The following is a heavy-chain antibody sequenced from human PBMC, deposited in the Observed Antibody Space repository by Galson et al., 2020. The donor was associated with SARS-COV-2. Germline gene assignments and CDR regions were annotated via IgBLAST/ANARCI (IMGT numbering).Heavy chain of an antibody. Sequence: SETLSLTCTVSGGSISSSSYYWGWIRQPPGKGLEWIGSIYYSGSTYYNPSLKSRVTISVDTSKNQFSLKLSSVTAADTAVYYCAREGPIAAAGNNWFDPWGQGTLVTVSS. J-gene: IGHJ5*02. D-gene: IGHD6-13*01. CDR1: GGSISSSSYY. CDR2: IYYSGST. V-gene: IGHV4-39*07. CDR3: AREGPIAAAGNNWFDP.